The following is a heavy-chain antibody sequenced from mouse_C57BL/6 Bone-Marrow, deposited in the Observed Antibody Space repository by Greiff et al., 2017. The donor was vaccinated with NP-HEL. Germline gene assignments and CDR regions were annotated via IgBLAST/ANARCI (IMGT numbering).Heavy chain of an antibody. V-gene: IGHV3-6*01. CDR1: GYSITSGYY. CDR3: ARVPEGYFDY. J-gene: IGHJ2*01. CDR2: ISYDGSN. Sequence: VQLQQSGPGLVKPSQSLSLTCSVTGYSITSGYYWNWIRQFPGNKLEWMGYISYDGSNNYNPSLKNRISITRDTSKNQFFLKLNSVTTEDTATYYCARVPEGYFDYWGQGTTLTVSS.